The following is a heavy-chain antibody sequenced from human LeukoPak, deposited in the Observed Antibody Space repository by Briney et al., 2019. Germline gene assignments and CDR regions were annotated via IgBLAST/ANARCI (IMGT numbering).Heavy chain of an antibody. CDR2: TRDKARSYRT. J-gene: IGHJ3*02. V-gene: IGHV3-72*01. CDR1: GVTLSDHH. D-gene: IGHD3-16*01. Sequence: GGSLRLSCAASGVTLSDHHVDWVRQAPGKGLEWVGRTRDKARSYRTEYAASVDGRFTISRDDSKNAVYLQMNSLKTEDTAVYCCARDGGGGFNSAFDIWGQGTVVTVSS. CDR3: ARDGGGGFNSAFDI.